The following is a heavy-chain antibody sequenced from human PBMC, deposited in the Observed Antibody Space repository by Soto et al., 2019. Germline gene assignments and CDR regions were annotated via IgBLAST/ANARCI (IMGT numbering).Heavy chain of an antibody. CDR2: ITHSGST. CDR3: ARERPYYDFWSGYSPNSCYYGMEV. D-gene: IGHD3-3*01. J-gene: IGHJ6*02. V-gene: IGHV4-34*01. CDR1: GGALSGYY. Sequence: SETLSLTCAVYGGALSGYYWSWIRQPPGKVLEWIGEITHSGSTNYNPSLKSRVTISVDSAKSLFFLTLRSVTAADSSLYFSARERPYYDFWSGYSPNSCYYGMEVWGQGATVTVSS.